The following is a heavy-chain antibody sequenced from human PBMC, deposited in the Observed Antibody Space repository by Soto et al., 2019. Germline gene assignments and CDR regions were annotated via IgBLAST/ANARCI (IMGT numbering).Heavy chain of an antibody. D-gene: IGHD3-10*01. CDR3: ARELEFRDGNISHLDY. Sequence: QVQLVQSGAEVKKPGSSVKVSCKASGGTFSSHVFNWVRQAPGQGLEWMGGIMPIIGTANYAQKFQGRVTITADESTNTAYMKLSSLRSEDTAVYYCARELEFRDGNISHLDYWGQGTLVTVSS. V-gene: IGHV1-69*01. J-gene: IGHJ4*02. CDR2: IMPIIGTA. CDR1: GGTFSSHV.